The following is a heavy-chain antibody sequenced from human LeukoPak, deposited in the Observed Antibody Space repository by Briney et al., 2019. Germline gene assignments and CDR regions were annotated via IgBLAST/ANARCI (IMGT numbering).Heavy chain of an antibody. CDR1: GGSISSGSYY. J-gene: IGHJ4*02. V-gene: IGHV4-61*02. CDR3: ARADRITGTDFDY. CDR2: IYTSGST. Sequence: SETLSLTCTVSGGSISSGSYYWSWIRQPAGKGLEWIGRIYTSGSTNYNPSLKSRVTISVDPSKNQFSLKLSSVTAADTAVYYCARADRITGTDFDYWGQGTLVTVSS. D-gene: IGHD1-20*01.